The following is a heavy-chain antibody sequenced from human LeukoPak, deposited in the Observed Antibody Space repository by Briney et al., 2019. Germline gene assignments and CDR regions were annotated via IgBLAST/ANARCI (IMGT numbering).Heavy chain of an antibody. V-gene: IGHV3-64D*06. CDR1: GFTFSSYA. J-gene: IGHJ6*02. D-gene: IGHD2-2*01. Sequence: GGPLRLSCSASGFTFSSYAMHWVRQAPGKGLEYVSAISSNGGSTYYADSVKGRFTISRDNSKNTLYLQMSSLRAEDMAVYYCVKNIVPAAEGNYYGMDVWGQGTTVTVSS. CDR2: ISSNGGST. CDR3: VKNIVPAAEGNYYGMDV.